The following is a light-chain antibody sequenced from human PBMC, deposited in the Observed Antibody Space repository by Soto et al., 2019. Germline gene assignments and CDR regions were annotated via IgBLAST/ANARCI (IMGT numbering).Light chain of an antibody. Sequence: VLTQSPGTLSLSPGERAAISCRASQSISSSYLACYQHKPGQAPRLLIYGASSRATGIPHRFSGSGSGTDVTLTISRLEPEECGVSYCQQYDGSPPYTFGQGTRLEIK. J-gene: IGKJ2*01. CDR3: QQYDGSPPYT. V-gene: IGKV3-20*01. CDR2: GAS. CDR1: QSISSSY.